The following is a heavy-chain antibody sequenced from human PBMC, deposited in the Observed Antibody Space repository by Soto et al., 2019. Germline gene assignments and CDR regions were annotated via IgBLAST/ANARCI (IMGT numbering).Heavy chain of an antibody. V-gene: IGHV1-18*01. CDR1: GYTFTSYG. CDR2: ISAYNGNT. J-gene: IGHJ5*02. D-gene: IGHD5-12*01. Sequence: ASVKVSCKASGYTFTSYGINWVRQAPGQGLEWMGWISAYNGNTNYAQKFQGRVTISADKSISTAYLQWSSLKASDTAMYYCARPSSPGYSGYDSWFDPWGQGTLVTVSS. CDR3: ARPSSPGYSGYDSWFDP.